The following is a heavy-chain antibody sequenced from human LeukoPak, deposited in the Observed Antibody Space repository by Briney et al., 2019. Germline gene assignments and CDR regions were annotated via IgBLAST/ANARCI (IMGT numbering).Heavy chain of an antibody. CDR1: GFTFSSYA. V-gene: IGHV3-30-3*01. J-gene: IGHJ4*02. CDR3: AKVPGSPNFDY. CDR2: ISYDGSSK. D-gene: IGHD3-10*01. Sequence: PGGSLRLSCAASGFTFSSYAMHWVRQAPGKGLEWVAVISYDGSSKYYADSVKGRFTISRDNSKNTLYLQMNSLRAEDTAVYYYAKVPGSPNFDYWGQGTLVTVSS.